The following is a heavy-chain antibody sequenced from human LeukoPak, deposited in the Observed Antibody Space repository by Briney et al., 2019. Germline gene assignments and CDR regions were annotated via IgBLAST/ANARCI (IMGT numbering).Heavy chain of an antibody. CDR2: IYYSGST. V-gene: IGHV4-59*08. D-gene: IGHD6-19*01. CDR3: ARREISSGWYFDY. Sequence: SETLSLTCTVSGGSISSYYWSWIRQPPGKGLEWTGYIYYSGSTNYNPSLKSRVTISVDTSKNQFSLKLSSVTAADTAVYYCARREISSGWYFDYWGQGTLVTVSS. CDR1: GGSISSYY. J-gene: IGHJ4*02.